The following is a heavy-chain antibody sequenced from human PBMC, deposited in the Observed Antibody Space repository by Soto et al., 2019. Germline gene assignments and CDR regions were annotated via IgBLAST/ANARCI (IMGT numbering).Heavy chain of an antibody. CDR1: GFTFSSYA. CDR3: AKLGFVLMELYYFHQ. Sequence: GGSLRLSCTASGFTFSSYAMSWVRQAPGKELEWVSTISGNSGKTNYAESVKGRFSISRDNSKNTVHLQLDSLRAEDTAVYFCAKLGFVLMELYYFHQWGHGTLVTVSA. J-gene: IGHJ4*01. V-gene: IGHV3-23*01. D-gene: IGHD2-8*01. CDR2: ISGNSGKT.